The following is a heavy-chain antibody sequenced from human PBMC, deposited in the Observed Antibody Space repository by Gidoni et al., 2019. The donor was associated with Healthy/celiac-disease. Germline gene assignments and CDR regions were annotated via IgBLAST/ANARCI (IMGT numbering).Heavy chain of an antibody. V-gene: IGHV4-34*01. J-gene: IGHJ6*03. CDR2: INHSGST. CDR3: ARGDIVVVVAAREAHYYMDV. Sequence: QVQLQQWGAGLLKPSETLSLTCADYGGSFSGYYWSWIRQPPGKWLEGIGEINHSGSTNYNPSLKSRVTISVDTSKNQFSLKLSSVAAADTAVYYCARGDIVVVVAAREAHYYMDVWGKGTTVTVSS. CDR1: GGSFSGYY. D-gene: IGHD2-15*01.